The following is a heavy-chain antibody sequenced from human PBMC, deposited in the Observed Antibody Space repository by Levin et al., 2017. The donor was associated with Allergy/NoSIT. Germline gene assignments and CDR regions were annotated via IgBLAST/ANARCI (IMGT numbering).Heavy chain of an antibody. D-gene: IGHD6-13*01. Sequence: PGGSLRLSCAASGFTFSNYWMSWVRQAPGKGLEWVASIKENGNEKHSLDSVKGRFTISRDNAKNSLSLQMSSLRPEDTAVYYCARVRRSSRYSSSLFDHWGQGTLVTVSS. CDR3: ARVRRSSRYSSSLFDH. J-gene: IGHJ4*02. V-gene: IGHV3-7*01. CDR2: IKENGNEK. CDR1: GFTFSNYW.